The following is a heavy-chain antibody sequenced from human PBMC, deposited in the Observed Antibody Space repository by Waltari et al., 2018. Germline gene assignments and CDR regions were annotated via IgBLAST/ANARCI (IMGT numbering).Heavy chain of an antibody. J-gene: IGHJ5*02. CDR3: ARGGGGDWEWFDP. D-gene: IGHD2-21*02. CDR1: GGPISGFY. CDR2: IYYTGST. V-gene: IGHV4-59*01. Sequence: QVQLQESGPSLLKPSETLSLICTVSGGPISGFYWSWVRQPPGKGLAWLGSIYYTGSTNFHPPHESRVTMSVETCKNQFSLKLSSVTAADTAFYYCARGGGGDWEWFDPWGQGTLVTVSS.